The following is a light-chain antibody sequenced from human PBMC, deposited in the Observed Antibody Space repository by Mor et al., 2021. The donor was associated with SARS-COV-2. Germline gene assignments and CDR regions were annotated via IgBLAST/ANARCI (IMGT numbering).Light chain of an antibody. CDR3: QNYHTAPLT. Sequence: QRGVPSRFSGSGSGTDVTLTISSLQPADVATYYCQNYHTAPLTFGGGTQVEIK. V-gene: IGKV1-27*01. J-gene: IGKJ4*01.